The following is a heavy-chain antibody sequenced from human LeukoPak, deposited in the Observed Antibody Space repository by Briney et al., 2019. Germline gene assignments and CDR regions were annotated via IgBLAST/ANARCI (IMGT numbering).Heavy chain of an antibody. J-gene: IGHJ4*02. D-gene: IGHD2-2*01. CDR3: AKVGARGCSSSTCFIY. CDR2: IWYDGSNQ. CDR1: GFTFSNHG. Sequence: GGSLRLSCAASGFTFSNHGMHWVRQAPGKGLEWVAVIWYDGSNQYYADSVKGRFTISRDNSKNTLYLQMNSLRPEDTAVYYCAKVGARGCSSSTCFIYWGQGTLVTVSS. V-gene: IGHV3-33*06.